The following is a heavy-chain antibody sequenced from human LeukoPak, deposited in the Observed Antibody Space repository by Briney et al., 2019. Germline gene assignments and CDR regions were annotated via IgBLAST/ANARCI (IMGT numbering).Heavy chain of an antibody. CDR2: IYNTGST. J-gene: IGHJ4*02. CDR1: GGSIISYY. V-gene: IGHV4-59*01. Sequence: PSETLSLTCTVSGGSIISYYWSWIRQPPGKGLEWIGYIYNTGSTNYNPSLKSRVTISLDTSKNQFSLRLSSVTPADTAVYYCARGYYNDTSGLYCFDYWGQGTLVTVSS. D-gene: IGHD3-22*01. CDR3: ARGYYNDTSGLYCFDY.